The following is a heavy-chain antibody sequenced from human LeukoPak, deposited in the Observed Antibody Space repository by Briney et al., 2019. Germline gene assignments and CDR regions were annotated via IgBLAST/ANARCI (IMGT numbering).Heavy chain of an antibody. D-gene: IGHD3-10*01. V-gene: IGHV3-33*08. Sequence: GGSLRLSCAASGFTFSSYGMHWVRQAPGKGLEWVAVIWYDGSNKYYADSVKGRFTISRDNSKNTLYLQMNSLRAEDTAVYYCRSDITMVRGVITRAFDIWGQGTMVTVSS. CDR1: GFTFSSYG. CDR3: RSDITMVRGVITRAFDI. CDR2: IWYDGSNK. J-gene: IGHJ3*02.